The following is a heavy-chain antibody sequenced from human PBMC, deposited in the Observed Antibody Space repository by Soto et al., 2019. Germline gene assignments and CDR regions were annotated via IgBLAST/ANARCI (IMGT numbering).Heavy chain of an antibody. CDR3: EVTTGY. Sequence: QVQVVQSRAEVKKPGASVRVSCKTSGYTFTDYDINWVRQAAGQGLEYMGWMSPDSGNTGYSQQFQGRVTMTRNTSTSTAYMELSSLTSEDTAVYYCEVTTGYWGQGTMVTGSS. CDR1: GYTFTDYD. CDR2: MSPDSGNT. V-gene: IGHV1-8*02. J-gene: IGHJ4*02. D-gene: IGHD1-1*01.